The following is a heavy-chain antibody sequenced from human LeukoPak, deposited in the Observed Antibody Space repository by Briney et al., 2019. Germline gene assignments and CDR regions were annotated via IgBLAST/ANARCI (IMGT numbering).Heavy chain of an antibody. CDR2: FDPEDGET. V-gene: IGHV1-24*01. J-gene: IGHJ4*02. Sequence: GASVKVSCKVSGYTLTELSMHWVRQAPGNGLEWMGGFDPEDGETIYAQKFQGRVTMTEDTSTDTAYMELSSLRSEDTAVYYCAGGGGYYYGFDYWGQGTLVTVSS. CDR3: AGGGGYYYGFDY. CDR1: GYTLTELS. D-gene: IGHD3-22*01.